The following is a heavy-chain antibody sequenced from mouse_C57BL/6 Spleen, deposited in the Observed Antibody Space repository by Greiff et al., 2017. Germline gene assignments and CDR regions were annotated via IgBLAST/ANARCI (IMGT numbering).Heavy chain of an antibody. CDR2: ISDGGSYT. D-gene: IGHD1-1*01. V-gene: IGHV5-4*01. CDR3: ARDYYGSSWYFDV. Sequence: EVMLVEPGGGLVKPGGSLKLSCAASGFTFSSYAMSWVRQTPEKRLEWVATISDGGSYTYYPDNVKGPFTISRDNATNNLYLQMSHLKSEDTAMYYCARDYYGSSWYFDVWGTGTTVTVSS. J-gene: IGHJ1*03. CDR1: GFTFSSYA.